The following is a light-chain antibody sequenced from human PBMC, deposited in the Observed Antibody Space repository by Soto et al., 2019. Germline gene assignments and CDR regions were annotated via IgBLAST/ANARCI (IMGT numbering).Light chain of an antibody. Sequence: DIQMTQSPSSVSASVGDRVTITFRASQDISNLLAWYQQKPGKAPKLLIYAASSLQSGVPSRFRCSGFGTGWTRTISSLQPEDSATYYCQQADSFPLTLAGGTKVDI. CDR3: QQADSFPLT. CDR2: AAS. V-gene: IGKV1D-12*01. J-gene: IGKJ4*01. CDR1: QDISNL.